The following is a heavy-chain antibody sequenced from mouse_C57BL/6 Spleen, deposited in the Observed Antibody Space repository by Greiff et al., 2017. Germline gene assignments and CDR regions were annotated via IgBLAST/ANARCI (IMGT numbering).Heavy chain of an antibody. CDR3: TRDDNCFSAY. CDR2: IDPETGGT. V-gene: IGHV1-15*01. CDR1: GYTFTDYE. Sequence: VQLLESGAELVRPGASVTLSCKASGYTFTDYEMHWVKQRPVHGLEWIGDIDPETGGTAYNQKFKGKAILTADKSSSTAYMELRSLTSEDSAVYYCTRDDNCFSAYWGQGTSVTVSS. J-gene: IGHJ4*01. D-gene: IGHD2-3*01.